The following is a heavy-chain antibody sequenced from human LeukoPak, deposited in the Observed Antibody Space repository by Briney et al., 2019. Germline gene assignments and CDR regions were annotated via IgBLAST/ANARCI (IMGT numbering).Heavy chain of an antibody. J-gene: IGHJ3*02. CDR3: ARVGPSYGNAFDI. D-gene: IGHD5-18*01. CDR1: GYPVSSCG. CDR2: ISAYNGNT. Sequence: ASVKVSCKTFGYPVSSCGINWVRQAPGQGLEWMGWISAYNGNTNYAQKLQGRVTMTTDTSTSTAYMELRSLRSEDTAVYYCARVGPSYGNAFDIWGQGTMVTVSS. V-gene: IGHV1-18*01.